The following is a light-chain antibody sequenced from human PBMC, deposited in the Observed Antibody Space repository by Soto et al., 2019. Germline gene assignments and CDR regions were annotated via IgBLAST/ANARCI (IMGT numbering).Light chain of an antibody. Sequence: QSVLTQPPSASGTPGQRGTISCSGSSSNIGSNHVYWYQQLPGTAPKLLIYRNNQRPSGVPDRFSGSKSGTTASLAIRGLRSEDEADYYCAAWDDSLSGYVFGTGTKLTGL. CDR3: AAWDDSLSGYV. CDR2: RNN. J-gene: IGLJ1*01. V-gene: IGLV1-47*01. CDR1: SSNIGSNH.